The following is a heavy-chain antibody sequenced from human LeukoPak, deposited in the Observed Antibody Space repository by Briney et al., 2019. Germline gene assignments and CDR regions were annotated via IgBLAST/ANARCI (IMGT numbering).Heavy chain of an antibody. CDR2: MNPNSGGS. J-gene: IGHJ4*02. V-gene: IGHV1-2*02. CDR1: GYTFTGYY. CDR3: ATRVVAGIPYYFDH. Sequence: ASVKVSCKTSGYTFTGYYMHWVRQAPGQGLEWMGWMNPNSGGSNYAQKFQGRVTMTRDTSIGTAYMELSSLRSDDTAVYYCATRVVAGIPYYFDHWGQGTLVTVSS. D-gene: IGHD6-19*01.